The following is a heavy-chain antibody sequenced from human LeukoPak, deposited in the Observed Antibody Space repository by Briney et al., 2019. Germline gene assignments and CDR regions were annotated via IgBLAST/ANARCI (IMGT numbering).Heavy chain of an antibody. J-gene: IGHJ5*02. Sequence: ASVKVSCKASGYTFTGYYMHWVRQAPGQGLEWMGRVNPNSGDTNYAQKFQGRVTMTRDTSISTAYMELSRLRSDDTAVYYCARDKDIVLMVYASGGFDPWGQGTLVTVSS. CDR1: GYTFTGYY. CDR2: VNPNSGDT. D-gene: IGHD2-8*01. V-gene: IGHV1-2*06. CDR3: ARDKDIVLMVYASGGFDP.